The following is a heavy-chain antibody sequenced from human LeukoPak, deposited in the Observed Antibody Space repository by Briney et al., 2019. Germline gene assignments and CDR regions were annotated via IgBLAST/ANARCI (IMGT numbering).Heavy chain of an antibody. J-gene: IGHJ4*02. Sequence: GGSLRLSCAASGFTFNNYWMTWVRQAPGKGLEWVANIKQDGSEKYYVDSLKGRFTISRDNAKNSLYLQMDSLRVEDTAFYYCAGGSGWLIDYWGQGTLVTVSS. CDR3: AGGSGWLIDY. CDR1: GFTFNNYW. D-gene: IGHD5-12*01. CDR2: IKQDGSEK. V-gene: IGHV3-7*01.